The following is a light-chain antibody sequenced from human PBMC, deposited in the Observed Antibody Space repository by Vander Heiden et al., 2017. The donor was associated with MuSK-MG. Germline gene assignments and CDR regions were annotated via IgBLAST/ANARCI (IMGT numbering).Light chain of an antibody. J-gene: IGLJ2*01. CDR3: QVWDRSSDHVV. CDR1: NLGSKS. V-gene: IGLV3-21*02. Sequence: SYVLTQPPSVSVAPGQTARITCRGNNLGSKSVHWYQQKPGQAPVLVVYDDSDRPSGIPERFSGSNSGNTATLTISRVEAGEEADYYCQVWDRSSDHVVFGGGTKLTVL. CDR2: DDS.